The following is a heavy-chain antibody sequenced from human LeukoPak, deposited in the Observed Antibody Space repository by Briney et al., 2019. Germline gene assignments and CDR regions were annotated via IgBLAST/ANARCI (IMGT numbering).Heavy chain of an antibody. V-gene: IGHV4-34*01. CDR3: AVYYYGSGSYYNLHDY. J-gene: IGHJ4*02. CDR2: INHSGST. CDR1: GGSFSGYY. D-gene: IGHD3-10*01. Sequence: PSETLSLTCAVYGGSFSGYYWSWILQPPGKGLEWIGEINHSGSTNYNPSLKSRVTISVDTSKNQFSLKLSSVTAADTAVYYCAVYYYGSGSYYNLHDYWGQGTLVTVSS.